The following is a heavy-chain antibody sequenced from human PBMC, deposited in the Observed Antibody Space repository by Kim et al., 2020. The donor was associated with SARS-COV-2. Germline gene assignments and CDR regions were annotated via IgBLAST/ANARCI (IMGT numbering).Heavy chain of an antibody. Sequence: KYSQKCQGRVTITRDTSASTAYMELSSLRSEDTAVYYCARAWIQLWLVRYWGQGTLVTVSS. J-gene: IGHJ4*02. D-gene: IGHD5-18*01. CDR3: ARAWIQLWLVRY. V-gene: IGHV1-3*01.